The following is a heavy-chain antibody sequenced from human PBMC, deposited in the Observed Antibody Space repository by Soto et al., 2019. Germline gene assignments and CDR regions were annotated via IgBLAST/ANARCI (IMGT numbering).Heavy chain of an antibody. J-gene: IGHJ5*02. D-gene: IGHD2-15*01. CDR3: TTDLWRIAVVVGSTGYFNP. CDR1: VFTFIDAW. Sequence: GWSLRLSCASSVFTFIDAWMSWVRQAPGKGLDWVGRIKSKSDGGTTEYAAPVRGRFTISRDDSKNTLYLQMNSLKTEDTAVYYCTTDLWRIAVVVGSTGYFNPWGQGTPVTVSS. V-gene: IGHV3-15*01. CDR2: IKSKSDGGTT.